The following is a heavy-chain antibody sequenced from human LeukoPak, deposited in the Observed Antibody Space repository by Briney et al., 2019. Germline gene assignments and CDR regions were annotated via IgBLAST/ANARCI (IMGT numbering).Heavy chain of an antibody. D-gene: IGHD3-3*01. V-gene: IGHV4-34*01. Sequence: PSETLSLTCAVYGGSFSNYYWTWIRQPPGKGLEWIGEINHSGSTNYNPSLKSRVTISVDTSKNQFSLKLSSVTAADTAVYYCARTPTGGYDFWSGYYYHPFDYWGQGTLVTVSS. CDR1: GGSFSNYY. CDR3: ARTPTGGYDFWSGYYYHPFDY. J-gene: IGHJ4*02. CDR2: INHSGST.